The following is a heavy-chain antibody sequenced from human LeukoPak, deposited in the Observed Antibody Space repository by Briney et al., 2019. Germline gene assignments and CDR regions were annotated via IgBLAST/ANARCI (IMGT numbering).Heavy chain of an antibody. CDR3: AKDMGAGYSYADY. CDR2: ISGSGGST. D-gene: IGHD5-18*01. CDR1: GFTFSSYA. V-gene: IGHV3-23*01. Sequence: GGSLRLSCAASGFTFSSYAMSWVRQAPGKGLEWVSAISGSGGSTYYADSVKGRFTISRDNAKNSLYLQMNSLRAEDTALYYCAKDMGAGYSYADYWGQGTLVTVSS. J-gene: IGHJ4*02.